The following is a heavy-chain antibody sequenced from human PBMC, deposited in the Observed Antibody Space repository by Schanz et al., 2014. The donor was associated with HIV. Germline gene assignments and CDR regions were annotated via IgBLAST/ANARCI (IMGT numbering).Heavy chain of an antibody. D-gene: IGHD3-16*01. J-gene: IGHJ6*02. CDR1: GFTFSSYW. CDR3: ASGVRGHYYYYAMDV. Sequence: EVQVVESGGGLVQPGGSLRLSCVASGFTFSSYWMHWVRQAPGKGLLWVSRISSDGRSANYADSVKGRFTISRDNAKNTLILQMNSLRAEDTAVYYCASGVRGHYYYYAMDVWGQGTTVTVSS. CDR2: ISSDGRSA. V-gene: IGHV3-74*01.